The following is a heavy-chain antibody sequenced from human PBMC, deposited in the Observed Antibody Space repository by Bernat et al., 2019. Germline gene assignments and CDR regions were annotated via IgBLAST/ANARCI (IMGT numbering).Heavy chain of an antibody. CDR2: ISGSGGST. CDR3: ASRSGSSGWATSDY. Sequence: EVQLLESGGDLVQPGGSLRLSCVASGFTFSSNAMAWVRQAPGKGLEWLSAISGSGGSTYYADSVKGRFTISRDKSKNTLYLQMNSLRAEDTAVYYCASRSGSSGWATSDYWGQGTLVTVSS. V-gene: IGHV3-23*01. D-gene: IGHD6-19*01. J-gene: IGHJ4*02. CDR1: GFTFSSNA.